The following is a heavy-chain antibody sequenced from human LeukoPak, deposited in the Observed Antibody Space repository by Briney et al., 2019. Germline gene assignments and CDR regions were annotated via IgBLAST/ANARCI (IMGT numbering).Heavy chain of an antibody. J-gene: IGHJ4*02. Sequence: ASVKVSCKASGGTFSSHAISWVRQAPGQGLECMGGIIPIFGTANYAQKFQGRVTITTDESTSTAYMELSSLRSEDTAVYYCARGASLSVFRSFDYWGQGTLVTVSS. CDR2: IIPIFGTA. D-gene: IGHD3-16*02. CDR1: GGTFSSHA. V-gene: IGHV1-69*05. CDR3: ARGASLSVFRSFDY.